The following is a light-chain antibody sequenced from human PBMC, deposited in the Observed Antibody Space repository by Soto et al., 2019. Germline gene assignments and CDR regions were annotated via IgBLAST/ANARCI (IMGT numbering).Light chain of an antibody. V-gene: IGLV1-40*01. CDR2: GNN. J-gene: IGLJ3*02. Sequence: QSALAQPPSVSGAPGQRVTISCTGSSSNIGAGFDVHWYQHLPGTAPKLLIYGNNNRPSGVPDRFSASKSGTSPSLAITGLQAEDEADYYCQSYDTSLTSSAVFGGGTKVTVL. CDR1: SSNIGAGFD. CDR3: QSYDTSLTSSAV.